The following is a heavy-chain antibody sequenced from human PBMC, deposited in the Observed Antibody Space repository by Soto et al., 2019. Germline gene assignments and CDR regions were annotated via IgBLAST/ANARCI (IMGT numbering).Heavy chain of an antibody. Sequence: EVQLLESGGGLVQPGGSLRLSRAASGFTFSSYAMSWVRQAPGKGLEWVSAISGSGGSTYYADSVKGRFTISRDNSKNTLYLQMNSLRAEDKAVYYCAKSSIFVVVKFANYYYMDVLGKGTTVTVSS. CDR2: ISGSGGST. CDR3: AKSSIFVVVKFANYYYMDV. D-gene: IGHD3-3*01. J-gene: IGHJ6*03. CDR1: GFTFSSYA. V-gene: IGHV3-23*01.